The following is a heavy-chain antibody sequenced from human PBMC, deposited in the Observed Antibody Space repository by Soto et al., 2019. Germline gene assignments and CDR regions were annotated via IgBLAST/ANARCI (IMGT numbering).Heavy chain of an antibody. D-gene: IGHD3-10*01. CDR1: GDTFTSNA. CDR3: ARDRALRGFDY. V-gene: IGHV1-69*18. J-gene: IGHJ4*02. CDR2: VLPVFGTT. Sequence: QVQLVQSGAEVKKPGSSEKVSCKASGDTFTSNAISWVRQAPGQGLEWMGTVLPVFGTTNYAPKFRGRLTITADDSSSTAYMELRSLKSEDTAVYYCARDRALRGFDYWGQGTLVTVSS.